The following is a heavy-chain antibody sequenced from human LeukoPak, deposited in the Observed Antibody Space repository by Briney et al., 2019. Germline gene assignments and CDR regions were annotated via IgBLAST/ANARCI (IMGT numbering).Heavy chain of an antibody. CDR3: ARGTVPGTH. CDR2: IYYSGST. V-gene: IGHV4-59*08. J-gene: IGHJ4*02. CDR1: GDSISNYF. D-gene: IGHD6-19*01. Sequence: PSETLSLTCTVSGDSISNYFWNWVRQPPGKGLEWIGYIYYSGSTNYNPSLKSRVTISVDTSKNQFSLKLRSVTAADTAVYYGARGTVPGTHWGQGALVTVSS.